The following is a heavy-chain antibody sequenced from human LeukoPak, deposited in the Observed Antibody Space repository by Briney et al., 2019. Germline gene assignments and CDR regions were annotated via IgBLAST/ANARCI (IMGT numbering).Heavy chain of an antibody. CDR3: ARAGSSGWKFDY. CDR2: ISSSSSYI. D-gene: IGHD6-19*01. V-gene: IGHV3-21*01. J-gene: IGHJ4*02. CDR1: GFTFSSYS. Sequence: GGSLRPSCAASGFTFSSYSMNWVRQAPGKGLEWVSSISSSSSYIYYADSVKGRFTISRDNTKNSLYLQMNSLRAEDTAVYYCARAGSSGWKFDYWGQGTLVTVSS.